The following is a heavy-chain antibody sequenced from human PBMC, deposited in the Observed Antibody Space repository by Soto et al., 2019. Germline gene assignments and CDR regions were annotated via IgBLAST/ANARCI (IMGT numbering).Heavy chain of an antibody. J-gene: IGHJ6*02. D-gene: IGHD2-2*02. V-gene: IGHV1-2*04. Sequence: QVQLVQSGAEVKKPGASVKVSCKASGYTFTGYYMHWVRQAPGQGLEWMGWINPNSGGTNYAQKFQGWVTMTRDTSISTAYMELSRLRSDDTAVYYCAREMYCSSTSCYTGYYYYYGMDVWGQGTTVTVSS. CDR1: GYTFTGYY. CDR2: INPNSGGT. CDR3: AREMYCSSTSCYTGYYYYYGMDV.